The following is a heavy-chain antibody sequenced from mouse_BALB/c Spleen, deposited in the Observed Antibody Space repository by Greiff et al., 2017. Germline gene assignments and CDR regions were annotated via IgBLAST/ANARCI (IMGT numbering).Heavy chain of an antibody. J-gene: IGHJ4*01. CDR2: ISSGGST. D-gene: IGHD1-1*01. CDR1: GFTFSSYA. CDR3: ARVGTTVEDAMDY. V-gene: IGHV5-6-5*01. Sequence: DVQLQESGGGLVKPGGSLKLSCAASGFTFSSYAMSWVRQTPEKRLEWVASISSGGSTYYPDSLKGRFTISRDNARNILYLQMSSLRSEDTAMYYCARVGTTVEDAMDYWGQGTSVTVSS.